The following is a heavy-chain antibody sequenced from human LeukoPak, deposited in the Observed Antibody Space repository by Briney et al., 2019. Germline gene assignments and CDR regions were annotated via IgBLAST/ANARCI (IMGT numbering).Heavy chain of an antibody. J-gene: IGHJ3*02. CDR3: AHGHYGPTTGGAFDI. D-gene: IGHD4-17*01. V-gene: IGHV2-5*02. Sequence: SGPTLVNPTQTLTLTCTLSGFSLSTSGVGVGWIRQPPGKALEWLALIYWDDDKRYSPSLKSRLTITKDTSKNQVVLTMTNMDPVDPATYYCAHGHYGPTTGGAFDIWGQGTMVTVSS. CDR1: GFSLSTSGVG. CDR2: IYWDDDK.